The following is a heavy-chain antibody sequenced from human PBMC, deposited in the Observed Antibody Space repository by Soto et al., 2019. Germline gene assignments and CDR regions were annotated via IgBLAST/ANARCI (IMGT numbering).Heavy chain of an antibody. J-gene: IGHJ5*01. V-gene: IGHV4-31*03. CDR3: ARSIDS. Sequence: QVQLQESGPGLVKPSQTLSLTCTVSGGSISSGGYYWNWILQHPGTGLEWLGYIYYSGSPYYNPSLKSRVTTSVDTSKTQFSQQLSSVTAADTAVYYCARSIDSWGQGTLVNVSS. CDR2: IYYSGSP. CDR1: GGSISSGGYY.